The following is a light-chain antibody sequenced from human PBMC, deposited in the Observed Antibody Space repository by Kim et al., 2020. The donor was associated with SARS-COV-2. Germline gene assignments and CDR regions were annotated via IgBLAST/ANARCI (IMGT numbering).Light chain of an antibody. Sequence: SVSPGHTASITCSGDKLGDKYACWYQQKPGQSPVLVIYQYSKRPSGIPERFSGSNSGNTATLTISGTQAMDEADYYCQAWDSSTAVFGGGTQLTVL. CDR1: KLGDKY. CDR3: QAWDSSTAV. CDR2: QYS. J-gene: IGLJ3*02. V-gene: IGLV3-1*01.